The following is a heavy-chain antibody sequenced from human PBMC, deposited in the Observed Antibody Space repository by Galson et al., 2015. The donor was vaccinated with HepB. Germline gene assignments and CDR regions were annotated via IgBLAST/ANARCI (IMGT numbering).Heavy chain of an antibody. CDR3: ARGGFPGYCSGGSCYGYAFDI. CDR1: GYTFTSYG. CDR2: ISAYNGNT. D-gene: IGHD2-15*01. Sequence: SVKVSCKASGYTFTSYGISWVRQAPGQGLEWMGWISAYNGNTNYAQKLQGRVTMTTDTSTSTAYMELRSLRSDDTAVYYCARGGFPGYCSGGSCYGYAFDIWGQGTMVTVSS. J-gene: IGHJ3*02. V-gene: IGHV1-18*01.